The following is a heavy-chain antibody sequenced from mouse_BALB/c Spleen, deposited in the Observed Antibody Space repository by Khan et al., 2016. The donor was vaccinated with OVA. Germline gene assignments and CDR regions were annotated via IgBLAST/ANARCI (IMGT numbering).Heavy chain of an antibody. V-gene: IGHV2-6-1*01. J-gene: IGHJ4*01. Sequence: QVQLKHSGPGLVAPSQSLSITCTISGFSLANYGVHWVRQPPGKGLEWLVVIWSDGTTTYNSALKSRLSISRDISKSQVFLKMNSLQTDDTAMYYCARQPYYHYYIMDYWGQGTSVTVSS. CDR2: IWSDGTT. CDR1: GFSLANYG. D-gene: IGHD2-10*01. CDR3: ARQPYYHYYIMDY.